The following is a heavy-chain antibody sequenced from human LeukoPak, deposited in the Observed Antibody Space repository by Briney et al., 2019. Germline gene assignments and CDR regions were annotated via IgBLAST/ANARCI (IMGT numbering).Heavy chain of an antibody. J-gene: IGHJ6*04. Sequence: GASVKVSCKASRGTFSRYAISWVRQAPGQGLEWMGGTIPIFGTPNYAQKFQGRVTITADKTTSTVYMDVSSLRSEDTGVYYCARLVVPAARGDYYYYGMDVWGKGTTVIVSS. CDR1: RGTFSRYA. D-gene: IGHD2-2*01. V-gene: IGHV1-69*06. CDR3: ARLVVPAARGDYYYYGMDV. CDR2: TIPIFGTP.